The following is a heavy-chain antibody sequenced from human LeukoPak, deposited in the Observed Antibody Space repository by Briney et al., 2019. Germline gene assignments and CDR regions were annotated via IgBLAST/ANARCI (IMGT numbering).Heavy chain of an antibody. V-gene: IGHV3-48*01. CDR3: ARAIGSTSRMRPDHDAFDI. CDR1: GFTFSSYS. CDR2: ISSSSSTI. Sequence: PGGSLRLSCAASGFTFSSYSMNWVRQAPGKGLEWVSYISSSSSTIYYADSVKGRFTISRDNAKNSLYLQMNSLRAEDTAVYYCARAIGSTSRMRPDHDAFDIWGQGTMVTVSS. J-gene: IGHJ3*02. D-gene: IGHD2-2*01.